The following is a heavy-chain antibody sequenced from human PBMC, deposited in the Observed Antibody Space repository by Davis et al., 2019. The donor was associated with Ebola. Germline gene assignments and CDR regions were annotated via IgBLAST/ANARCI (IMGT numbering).Heavy chain of an antibody. CDR2: IYYSGST. J-gene: IGHJ6*03. Sequence: PSETLSLTCTVSGGSVSSGSYYWSWIRQPPEKGLEWIGYIYYSGSTNYNPSLKSRVTISVDTSKNQFSLKLSSVTAADTAVYYCARVPAGRNPYYYYYYMDVWGKGTTVTVSS. D-gene: IGHD2-2*01. V-gene: IGHV4-61*01. CDR3: ARVPAGRNPYYYYYYMDV. CDR1: GGSVSSGSYY.